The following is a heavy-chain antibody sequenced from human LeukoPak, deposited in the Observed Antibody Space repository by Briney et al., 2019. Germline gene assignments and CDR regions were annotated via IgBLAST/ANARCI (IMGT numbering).Heavy chain of an antibody. CDR1: GGSISSSSYY. V-gene: IGHV4-39*07. Sequence: SETLSLTCTVSGGSISSSSYYWGWIRQPPGKGLEWIGSIYYSGSTYYNPSLKSRVTISVDTSKNQFSLKLSSVTAADTAVYYCAREGLWFGEGARFDPWGQGTLVTVSS. D-gene: IGHD3-10*01. CDR3: AREGLWFGEGARFDP. J-gene: IGHJ5*02. CDR2: IYYSGST.